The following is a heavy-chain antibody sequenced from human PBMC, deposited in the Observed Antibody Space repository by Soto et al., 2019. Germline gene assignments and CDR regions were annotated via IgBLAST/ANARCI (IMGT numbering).Heavy chain of an antibody. CDR2: ISYDGSTK. Sequence: GGSMRLSCAASGFTFSSYGMHWGRQAPGKGLKWVAMISYDGSTKYYADSLKGRFTISRDNTKNTVHLQINSLRPEDTAVYYCAKDTASGGSPLDYWGQGTLVTVSS. D-gene: IGHD2-15*01. V-gene: IGHV3-30*18. CDR3: AKDTASGGSPLDY. CDR1: GFTFSSYG. J-gene: IGHJ4*02.